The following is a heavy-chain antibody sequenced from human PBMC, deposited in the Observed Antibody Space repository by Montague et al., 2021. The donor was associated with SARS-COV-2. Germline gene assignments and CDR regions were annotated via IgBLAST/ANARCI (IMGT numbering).Heavy chain of an antibody. CDR2: ISPSGST. V-gene: IGHV4-34*01. CDR3: TTGVSKAFLQERDF. J-gene: IGHJ4*02. D-gene: IGHD2-8*01. CDR1: GGPFSDYY. Sequence: SETLSLTCGVSGGPFSDYYWTWVRQSAGKGLQWIGDISPSGSTYYNPSLKGRVNISADPSKSRFSLTLTSVSAADTATYFCTTGVSKAFLQERDFWGQGTGVTV.